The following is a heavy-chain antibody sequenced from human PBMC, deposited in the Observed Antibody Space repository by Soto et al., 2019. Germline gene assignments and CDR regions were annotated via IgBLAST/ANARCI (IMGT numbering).Heavy chain of an antibody. CDR1: GGSFSGYY. V-gene: IGHV4-34*01. D-gene: IGHD6-13*01. CDR3: ARGYSSSWYRYYYGMDV. J-gene: IGHJ6*02. Sequence: SETLSLTCAVYGGSFSGYYWSWIRQPPGKGLEWIGEINHSGSTNYNPSLKSRVTISVDTSKNQFSLKLSSVTAADTAVYYCARGYSSSWYRYYYGMDVWGQGTKVTVSS. CDR2: INHSGST.